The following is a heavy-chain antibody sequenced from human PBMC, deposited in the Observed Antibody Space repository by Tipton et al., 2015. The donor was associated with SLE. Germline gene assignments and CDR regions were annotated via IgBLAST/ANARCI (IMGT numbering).Heavy chain of an antibody. J-gene: IGHJ4*02. CDR3: ARGAPSGYHFDC. V-gene: IGHV4-38-2*01. CDR2: IYHRGST. CDR1: GYSISSGYY. Sequence: TLSLTCAVSGYSISSGYYWGWIRQSPGKGLEWIGSIYHRGSTYYNPSLKSRVAMSVDTSKNQFSLSLSSTTAADTAVYFCARGAPSGYHFDCWGQGTLVTVSS. D-gene: IGHD3-22*01.